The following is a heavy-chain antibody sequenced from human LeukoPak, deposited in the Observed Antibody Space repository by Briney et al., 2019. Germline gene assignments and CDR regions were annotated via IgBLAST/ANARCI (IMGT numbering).Heavy chain of an antibody. Sequence: SETLSLTCTVSGGSISTYYWSWIPEPPGKGREWIGYVYYSGSTDYTPSLKSRVTISVDTSKNQFSLKLSSVTVADTAVYYCARGLDFSSGYSFASWGQGTLVTVSS. CDR3: ARGLDFSSGYSFAS. V-gene: IGHV4-59*01. CDR1: GGSISTYY. CDR2: VYYSGST. J-gene: IGHJ4*02. D-gene: IGHD3-3*01.